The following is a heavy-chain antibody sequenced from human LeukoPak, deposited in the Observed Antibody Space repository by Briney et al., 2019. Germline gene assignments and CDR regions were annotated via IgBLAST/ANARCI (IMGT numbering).Heavy chain of an antibody. Sequence: PGGSLRLSCAASGFTFSNAWMNWVRQAPGKGLEWVGRIKSKTDGGTTDYAAPVKGRFTISGDDSKNTLYLQMNSLKTEDTAVYYCTTVILYSRGWPFDYWGQGTLVTVSS. CDR1: GFTFSNAW. J-gene: IGHJ4*02. D-gene: IGHD6-19*01. CDR3: TTVILYSRGWPFDY. CDR2: IKSKTDGGTT. V-gene: IGHV3-15*07.